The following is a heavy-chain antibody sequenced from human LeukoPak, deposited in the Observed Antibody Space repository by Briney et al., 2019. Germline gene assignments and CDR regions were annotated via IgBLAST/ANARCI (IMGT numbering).Heavy chain of an antibody. J-gene: IGHJ3*02. CDR1: GFTFSSYG. CDR2: ISASGGNT. CDR3: LGYCSRTSCLDAFDI. D-gene: IGHD2-2*01. Sequence: SGGSLRLSCAASGFTFSSYGMSWVRQAPGKGLEWVSAISASGGNTYYADSVKGRFTISRDNSKNTLYLQMNSLRAKDTAVYYSLGYCSRTSCLDAFDIWGQGTMVTVSS. V-gene: IGHV3-23*01.